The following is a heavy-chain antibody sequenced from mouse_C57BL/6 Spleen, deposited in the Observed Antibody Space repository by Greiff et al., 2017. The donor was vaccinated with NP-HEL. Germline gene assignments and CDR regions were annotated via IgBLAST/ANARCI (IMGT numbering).Heavy chain of an antibody. CDR1: GYTFTDYY. D-gene: IGHD2-5*01. CDR2: INPNNGGT. Sequence: VQLQQSGPELVKPGASVKISCKASGYTFTDYYMNWVKQSHGKSLEWIGDINPNNGGTSYNQKFKGKATLTVDKSSSTAYMELRSLTSEDSAVYYCAREHSNYAYYAMDYWGQGTSVTVSS. J-gene: IGHJ4*01. V-gene: IGHV1-26*01. CDR3: AREHSNYAYYAMDY.